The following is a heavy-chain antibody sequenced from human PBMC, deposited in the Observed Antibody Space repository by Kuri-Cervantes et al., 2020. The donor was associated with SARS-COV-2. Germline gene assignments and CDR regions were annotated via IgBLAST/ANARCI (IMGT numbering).Heavy chain of an antibody. Sequence: SVKVSCKASGGTFSSYAISWVRQAPGQGLEWMGGIIPIFGTANYAQKFQGRVTITADESTSTAYMELSSLRSEDTAVYYCARGPYCGGDCYFTVYWGQGTLVTVSS. J-gene: IGHJ4*02. CDR1: GGTFSSYA. D-gene: IGHD2-21*01. V-gene: IGHV1-69*13. CDR3: ARGPYCGGDCYFTVY. CDR2: IIPIFGTA.